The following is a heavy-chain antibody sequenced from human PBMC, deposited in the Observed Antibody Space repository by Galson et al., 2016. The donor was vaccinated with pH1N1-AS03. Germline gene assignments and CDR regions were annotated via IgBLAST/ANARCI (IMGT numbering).Heavy chain of an antibody. CDR2: LSNSAAST. CDR3: AREIHFSGPLDY. D-gene: IGHD6-19*01. J-gene: IGHJ4*02. Sequence: GKGLEWVSALSNSAASTYYADSVKGRFTISRDNSKDTLYLQMNSLRAEDTAIYYCAREIHFSGPLDYWGQGTLVTGSS. V-gene: IGHV3-23*01.